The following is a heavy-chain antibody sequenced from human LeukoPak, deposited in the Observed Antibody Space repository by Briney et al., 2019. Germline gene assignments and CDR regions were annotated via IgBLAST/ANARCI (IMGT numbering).Heavy chain of an antibody. CDR2: ISAYNGNT. V-gene: IGHV1-18*01. Sequence: GASVEVSCKASGYTFISYGISWVRQAPGQGLEWMGWISAYNGNTNYAQKFQARVTMTTDTSTSTAYMELRSLRSDDTAVYYCARGAYDSGTYYQTHVDYWGQGTLVTVSS. D-gene: IGHD3-10*01. J-gene: IGHJ4*02. CDR1: GYTFISYG. CDR3: ARGAYDSGTYYQTHVDY.